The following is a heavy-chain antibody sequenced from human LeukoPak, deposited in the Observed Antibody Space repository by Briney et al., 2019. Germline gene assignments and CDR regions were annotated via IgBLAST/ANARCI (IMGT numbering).Heavy chain of an antibody. J-gene: IGHJ4*02. V-gene: IGHV3-21*01. CDR2: ISSSSGYI. CDR3: ARPNFDY. CDR1: VFTFNTYS. Sequence: GGSLRLSCAASVFTFNTYSMNWVRQAPGKGLEWVSSISSSSGYIYYADSVKGRFTISRDNAKNSLYLQMNSLRAEDTAVYYCARPNFDYWGQGTLVTVSS.